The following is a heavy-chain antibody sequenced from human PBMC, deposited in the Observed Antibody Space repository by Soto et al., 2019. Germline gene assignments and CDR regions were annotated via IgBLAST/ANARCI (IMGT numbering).Heavy chain of an antibody. Sequence: ASVKVSCKASGYTFTSYGISWLRQAPGQGLEWMGWISAYNGNTNYAQKLQGRVTMTTDTSTSTAYMELRSLRSDDTAVYYCARIAARPLYGYYGMDVWGQGTTVTVSS. CDR3: ARIAARPLYGYYGMDV. D-gene: IGHD6-6*01. CDR1: GYTFTSYG. CDR2: ISAYNGNT. V-gene: IGHV1-18*01. J-gene: IGHJ6*02.